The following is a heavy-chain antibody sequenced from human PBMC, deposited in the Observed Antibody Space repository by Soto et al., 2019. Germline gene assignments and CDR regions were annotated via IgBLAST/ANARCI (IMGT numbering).Heavy chain of an antibody. D-gene: IGHD2-15*01. CDR3: AATPRY. Sequence: QVQLQESGPGLVKPSETLSLTCTVSGGSITSYYWNWIRQPPGKGLEWIGYIYSSGSTNYNPSLKGXLTMSLDTSKNQVSLNVPSVTAADTAVYSCAATPRYWGQGRLVTVSS. CDR2: IYSSGST. CDR1: GGSITSYY. J-gene: IGHJ4*02. V-gene: IGHV4-59*01.